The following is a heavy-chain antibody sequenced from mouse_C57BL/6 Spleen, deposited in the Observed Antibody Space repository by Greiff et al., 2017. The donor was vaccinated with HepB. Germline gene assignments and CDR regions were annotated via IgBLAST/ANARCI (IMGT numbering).Heavy chain of an antibody. V-gene: IGHV5-4*01. CDR2: ISDGGSYT. CDR1: GFTFSSYA. Sequence: EVHLVESGGGLVKPGGSLKLSCAASGFTFSSYAMSWVRQTPEKRLEWVATISDGGSYTYYPDNVKGRFTISRDNAKNNLYLQMSHLKSEDTAMYSCAREEGSYAMDYWGQGTSVTVSS. CDR3: AREEGSYAMDY. J-gene: IGHJ4*01.